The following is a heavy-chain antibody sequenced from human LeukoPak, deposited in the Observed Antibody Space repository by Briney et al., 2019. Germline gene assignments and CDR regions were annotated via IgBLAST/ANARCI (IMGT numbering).Heavy chain of an antibody. D-gene: IGHD3-22*01. Sequence: GGSLRLSCAASGFAFDDYAMHWVRQAPGKGLEWVSGISWNSGSIGYADSVKGRFTISRDNAKNTLYLQMNTLRAEDTAVYYCARALYDSSGYYRPDYWYLDLWGRGTLVTVSS. CDR2: ISWNSGSI. V-gene: IGHV3-9*01. CDR3: ARALYDSSGYYRPDYWYLDL. CDR1: GFAFDDYA. J-gene: IGHJ2*01.